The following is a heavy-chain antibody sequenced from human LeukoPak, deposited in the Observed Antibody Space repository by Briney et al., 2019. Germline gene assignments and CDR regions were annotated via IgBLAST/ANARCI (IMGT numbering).Heavy chain of an antibody. CDR2: IYYSGSA. CDR3: AREPAVIGGFDY. D-gene: IGHD3-10*01. CDR1: GGSISTYY. V-gene: IGHV4-59*01. J-gene: IGHJ4*02. Sequence: SETLSLTCTVSGGSISTYYWSWIRQPPGKGLEWIGYIYYSGSANYNPSLKSRVTISVDTSKNQFSLKLSSVTTADTAVYYCAREPAVIGGFDYWGQGTLVTVSS.